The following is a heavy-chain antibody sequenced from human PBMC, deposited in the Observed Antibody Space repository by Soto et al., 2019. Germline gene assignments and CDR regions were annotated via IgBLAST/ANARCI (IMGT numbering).Heavy chain of an antibody. D-gene: IGHD3-10*01. Sequence: GGSLRLSCAASGFTFSSYWMSWVRQAPGKGLEWVANIKQDGSEKYYVDSVKGRFTISRDNAKNSLYLQMNSLRAEDTAVYYCARDRHYYGSGSYYNGDAFDIWGQGTMVTVSS. V-gene: IGHV3-7*01. CDR2: IKQDGSEK. CDR1: GFTFSSYW. J-gene: IGHJ3*02. CDR3: ARDRHYYGSGSYYNGDAFDI.